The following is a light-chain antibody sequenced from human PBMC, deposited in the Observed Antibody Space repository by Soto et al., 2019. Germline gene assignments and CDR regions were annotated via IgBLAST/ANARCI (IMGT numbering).Light chain of an antibody. CDR3: LHTYSFPRT. J-gene: IGKJ1*01. V-gene: IGKV1-12*01. Sequence: DIQMTQSPSSVSASVGDRFTLTCRASQGIGDRLDWYEQKPGQVPQVLXYFASTLGSGVPSRFRGSGSGTDFILTINTLQADDFATYYCLHTYSFPRTFGQGTKVDIK. CDR1: QGIGDR. CDR2: FAS.